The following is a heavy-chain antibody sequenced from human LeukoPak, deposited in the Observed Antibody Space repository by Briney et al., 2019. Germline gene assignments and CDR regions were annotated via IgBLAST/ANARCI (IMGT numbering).Heavy chain of an antibody. Sequence: SETLSLTCTVSGGSISSGGYYWSWIRQHPGKGLEWIGYIYYSGSTYYNPSLKSRVTISVDTSKNQFSLKLSSVTAADTAVYYCARYPYCSSTSCYNPAFDIWGQGTMVTVFS. CDR1: GGSISSGGYY. V-gene: IGHV4-31*03. J-gene: IGHJ3*02. D-gene: IGHD2-2*02. CDR3: ARYPYCSSTSCYNPAFDI. CDR2: IYYSGST.